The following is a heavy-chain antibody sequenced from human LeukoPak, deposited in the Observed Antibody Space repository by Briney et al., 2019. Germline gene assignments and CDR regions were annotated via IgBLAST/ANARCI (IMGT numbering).Heavy chain of an antibody. J-gene: IGHJ4*02. CDR3: AMGGDITTNQFDY. D-gene: IGHD5-12*01. CDR2: VSGSGNST. V-gene: IGHV3-23*01. CDR1: GFTFNNCA. Sequence: GGSLRLSCAASGFTFNNCAMTWVRQAPGKGLEWVSLVSGSGNSTFHADSVKGRFTISRDNSKNTLYLQMNNLRAEDTAVYYCAMGGDITTNQFDYWGQGTLVTVSS.